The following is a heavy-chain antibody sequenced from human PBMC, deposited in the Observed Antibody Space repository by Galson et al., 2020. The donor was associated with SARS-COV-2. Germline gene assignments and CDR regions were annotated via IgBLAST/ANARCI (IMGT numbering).Heavy chain of an antibody. D-gene: IGHD3-22*01. CDR1: GYSISTTHY. J-gene: IGHJ2*01. CDR3: ARQGVNMIVLVTVPGWYFDL. CDR2: VYPSGTT. V-gene: IGHV4-38-2*02. Sequence: SETLSLTCTVSGYSISTTHYWCRVRQPPGRGLEWIGSVYPSGTTYYNPPLKSRATISVDTSKNQFSLRLDSVTAADTALYYCARQGVNMIVLVTVPGWYFDLWGRGTLVTVSS.